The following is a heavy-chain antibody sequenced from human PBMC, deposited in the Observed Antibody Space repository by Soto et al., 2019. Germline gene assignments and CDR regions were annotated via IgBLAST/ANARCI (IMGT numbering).Heavy chain of an antibody. CDR3: ARGRYKSDTSGPYFDY. J-gene: IGHJ4*02. V-gene: IGHV4-34*01. Sequence: QVQLQQWGAGLLRPSETLSLTCAVYGGSFSGYYWSWIRQPPGKGLEWIGEINHSGSTNYNPSLKSRVTMPVDTSKNQFSLRLSSVTAADTAVFYCARGRYKSDTSGPYFDYWGQGTLVTVSS. CDR2: INHSGST. D-gene: IGHD3-22*01. CDR1: GGSFSGYY.